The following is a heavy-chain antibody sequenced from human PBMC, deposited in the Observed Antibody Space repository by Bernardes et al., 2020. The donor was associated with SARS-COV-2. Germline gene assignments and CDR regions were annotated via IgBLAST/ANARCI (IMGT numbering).Heavy chain of an antibody. CDR1: GYTFTGYY. Sequence: ASVKVSCKASGYTFTGYYMHWVRQAPGQGLEWMGWINPNSGGTNYAQKFQGRVTMTRDTSISTAYMELSRLRSDDTAVYYCARDVGSSGYEVYYYYYGMDVWGQGTTVTVSS. D-gene: IGHD5-12*01. V-gene: IGHV1-2*02. CDR2: INPNSGGT. CDR3: ARDVGSSGYEVYYYYYGMDV. J-gene: IGHJ6*02.